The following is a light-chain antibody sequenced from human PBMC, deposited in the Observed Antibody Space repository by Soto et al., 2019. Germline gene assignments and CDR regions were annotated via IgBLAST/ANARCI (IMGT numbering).Light chain of an antibody. V-gene: IGKV1-5*03. J-gene: IGKJ1*01. Sequence: DIQMTQSPSTLSASVGVRVTITCRASQSISSWLAWYQQKPGKAPKLLIYKASSLESGVPSRFSGSGSGTEFTLTISSLQPDDFATYYCQQYSSYPWTFGQGAKVEIK. CDR2: KAS. CDR3: QQYSSYPWT. CDR1: QSISSW.